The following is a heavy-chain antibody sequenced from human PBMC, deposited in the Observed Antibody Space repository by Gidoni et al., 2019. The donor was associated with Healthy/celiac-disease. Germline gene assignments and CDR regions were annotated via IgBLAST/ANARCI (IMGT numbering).Heavy chain of an antibody. CDR3: AREVVQGVINYYYYGMDV. CDR1: GFTFSSYE. V-gene: IGHV3-48*03. J-gene: IGHJ6*02. D-gene: IGHD3-10*01. CDR2: ISSSGSTI. Sequence: EVQLVESGGGLVQPGGSLRLSCAASGFTFSSYEMNWVRQAPGKGLEWVSYISSSGSTIYYADSVKGRFTISRDNAKNSLYLQMNSLRAEDTAVYYCAREVVQGVINYYYYGMDVWGQGTTVTVSS.